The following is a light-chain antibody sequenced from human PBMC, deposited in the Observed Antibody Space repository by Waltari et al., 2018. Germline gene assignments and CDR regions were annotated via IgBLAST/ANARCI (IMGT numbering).Light chain of an antibody. CDR3: QQRDNRAWT. CDR2: DAS. V-gene: IGKV3-11*01. J-gene: IGKJ1*01. CDR1: QSVGYP. Sequence: EIVLTQFPATLSLSPGERSTLPCRASQSVGYPLVWYQQKPGQAPRLLIYDASNRATGIPARFSGSRSGADFTLTISSLEPEDFAVYYCQQRDNRAWTFGQGTKVEIK.